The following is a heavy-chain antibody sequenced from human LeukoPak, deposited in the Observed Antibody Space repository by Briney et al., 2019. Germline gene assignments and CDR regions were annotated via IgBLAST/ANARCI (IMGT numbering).Heavy chain of an antibody. CDR3: ARDSMWELLRFDY. CDR1: GFTFSSYS. Sequence: PGGTLSLSCAASGFTFSSYSMNWVRQAPGKGLEWVSYISSSSTNYYYEYFVKGRFTISRDNAKNSLYLQMNRLRAEDTAVYYCARDSMWELLRFDYWGQGTLVTVSS. V-gene: IGHV3-48*01. J-gene: IGHJ4*02. D-gene: IGHD1-26*01. CDR2: ISSSSTNY.